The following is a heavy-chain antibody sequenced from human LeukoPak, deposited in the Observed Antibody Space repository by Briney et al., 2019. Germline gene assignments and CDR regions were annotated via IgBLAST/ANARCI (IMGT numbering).Heavy chain of an antibody. CDR3: AREEATHRVAVAGTFPFDY. Sequence: ASVKVSCKASGGTFSSYAISWVRQAPGQGLEWMGGIIPIFGTANYAQKFQGRVTITADESTSTAYMELSRLRSDDTAVYYCAREEATHRVAVAGTFPFDYWGQGTLVTVSS. J-gene: IGHJ4*02. D-gene: IGHD6-19*01. CDR1: GGTFSSYA. V-gene: IGHV1-69*13. CDR2: IIPIFGTA.